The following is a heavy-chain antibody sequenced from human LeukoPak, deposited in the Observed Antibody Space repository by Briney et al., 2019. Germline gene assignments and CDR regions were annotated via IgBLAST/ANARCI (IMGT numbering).Heavy chain of an antibody. V-gene: IGHV3-15*01. J-gene: IGHJ4*02. D-gene: IGHD6-13*01. CDR1: GFTFSNAW. Sequence: PGGSLRLSCAASGFTFSNAWMSWVRQAPGKGLEWVGRIKSKTDGGTTDCAAPVKGRFIISRDDSKNTLYLQMNSLKTEDTAVYYCTTGIAVSGTTYWGQGTLVTVSS. CDR2: IKSKTDGGTT. CDR3: TTGIAVSGTTY.